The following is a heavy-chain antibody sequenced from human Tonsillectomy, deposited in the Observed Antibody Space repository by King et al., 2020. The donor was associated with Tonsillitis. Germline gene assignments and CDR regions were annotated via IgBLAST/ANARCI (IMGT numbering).Heavy chain of an antibody. V-gene: IGHV3-23*01. J-gene: IGHJ4*02. CDR1: GFTFSSYA. CDR2: IRGSGAST. CDR3: AGVDCRGGSCYPFYFDF. Sequence: QLQESGGGLVQPGGSLRLSCAASGFTFSSYAMSWVRQAPGKGLEWVSAIRGSGASTYHADSVKGRFTISRDNSKTTLYLQMNSLRTDDTAIYFCAGVDCRGGSCYPFYFDFWGQGTLVTVSS. D-gene: IGHD2-15*01.